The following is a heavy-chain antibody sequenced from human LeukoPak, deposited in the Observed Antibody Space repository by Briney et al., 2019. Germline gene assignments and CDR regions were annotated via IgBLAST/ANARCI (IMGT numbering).Heavy chain of an antibody. D-gene: IGHD6-13*01. J-gene: IGHJ4*02. CDR1: GFTVSSNY. CDR2: IYSGGST. Sequence: GGSLRLSCAASGFTVSSNYMSWVRQAPGKGLEWVSVIYSGGSTYYADSVKDRFTISRDNSKNTLYLQMNSLRAEDTAVYYCAREGRIAAAGTNIDYWGQGTLVTVSS. V-gene: IGHV3-53*01. CDR3: AREGRIAAAGTNIDY.